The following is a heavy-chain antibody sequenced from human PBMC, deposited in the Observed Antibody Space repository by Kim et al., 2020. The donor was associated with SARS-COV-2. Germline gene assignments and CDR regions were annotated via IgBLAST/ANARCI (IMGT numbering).Heavy chain of an antibody. D-gene: IGHD3-3*01. J-gene: IGHJ4*02. V-gene: IGHV1-69*01. CDR3: ARGPNYDFWSALGY. Sequence: AQKFQGRVTITADESTSTAYMELSSLRSEDTAVYYCARGPNYDFWSALGYWGQGTLVTVSS.